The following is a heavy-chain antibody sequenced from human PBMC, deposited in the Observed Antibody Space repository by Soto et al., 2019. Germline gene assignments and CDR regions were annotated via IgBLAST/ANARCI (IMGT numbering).Heavy chain of an antibody. CDR2: KWNDGNNK. CDR1: GFIFSSHV. J-gene: IGHJ4*02. V-gene: IGHV3-33*01. CDR3: VTEYNWTVAFEF. D-gene: IGHD1-20*01. Sequence: GWFLRLSCASAGFIFSSHVIHWGRQTPGKRVEMVSNKWNDGNNKYYGDFENGLITICRNNSKNTNNQQMNIRKDEDTSVYYCVTEYNWTVAFEFWGRGTLVTVS.